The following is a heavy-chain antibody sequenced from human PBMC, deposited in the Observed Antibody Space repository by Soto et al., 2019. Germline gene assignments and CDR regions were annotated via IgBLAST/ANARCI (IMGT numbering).Heavy chain of an antibody. D-gene: IGHD3-10*01. CDR1: GDTFTSYD. Sequence: ASVKVSCKASGDTFTSYDINWVRQATGHGLEWMGWINPNSGNLGYAQKFQGRVTMTRDTAIRTAYIEVSMLRSDDTAVYYCARGRASGSYYLLDYWGQGTLVTVSS. CDR3: ARGRASGSYYLLDY. V-gene: IGHV1-8*01. J-gene: IGHJ4*02. CDR2: INPNSGNL.